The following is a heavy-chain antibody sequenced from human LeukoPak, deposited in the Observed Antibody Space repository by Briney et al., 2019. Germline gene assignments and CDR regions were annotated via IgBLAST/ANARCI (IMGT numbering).Heavy chain of an antibody. J-gene: IGHJ6*03. V-gene: IGHV3-30*04. CDR2: ISHDGGND. CDR3: VASPAYYNIHV. CDR1: GLTFRNHA. Sequence: PGGSLRLSCAASGLTFRNHAIHWVCQAPGKGLEWVTVISHDGGNDYYRDSVKGRFTISRDNSRNTVFLQMNSLRPGDTAVYYCVASPAYYNIHVWGKGTTVTVSS.